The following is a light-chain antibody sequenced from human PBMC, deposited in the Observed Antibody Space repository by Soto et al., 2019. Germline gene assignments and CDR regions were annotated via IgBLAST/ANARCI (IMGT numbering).Light chain of an antibody. CDR1: QSVSSRF. CDR2: DAS. Sequence: EIVLTQSPATLSLSPGERATLSCGACQSVSSRFLAWYQQKPGLAPRLLIYDASSRAAGIPDRFSGSGSGTDFTLTISRLEPEDFAMYYCQQYDSSPYTFGQGTRLEIK. V-gene: IGKV3D-20*01. J-gene: IGKJ2*01. CDR3: QQYDSSPYT.